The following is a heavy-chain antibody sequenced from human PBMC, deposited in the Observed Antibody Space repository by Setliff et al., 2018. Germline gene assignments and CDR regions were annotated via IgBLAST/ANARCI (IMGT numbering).Heavy chain of an antibody. CDR1: GFTFSKYW. Sequence: PGGSLRLSCGAFGFTFSKYWMYWVRQAPGKGLVWVSRINGDATITNYADSVKGRFTISRDNGRNTLYLQINSLRTEDTAVYYCFGAGTCSYWGQGTLVTVSS. V-gene: IGHV3-74*01. CDR3: FGAGTCSY. J-gene: IGHJ4*02. CDR2: INGDATIT. D-gene: IGHD3-10*01.